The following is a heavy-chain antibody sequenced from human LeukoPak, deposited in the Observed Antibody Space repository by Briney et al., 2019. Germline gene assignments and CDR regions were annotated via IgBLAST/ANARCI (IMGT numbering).Heavy chain of an antibody. Sequence: ASVKVSCKASGGTFSSYAISWVRQAPGQGLEWMGRIIPILGIANYAQKFQGRVTITADKSTSTAYMELSSLRSEDTAVYYCARVVSVYDSSAHSDWGQGTLVTVSS. CDR2: IIPILGIA. V-gene: IGHV1-69*04. CDR1: GGTFSSYA. CDR3: ARVVSVYDSSAHSD. J-gene: IGHJ4*02. D-gene: IGHD3-22*01.